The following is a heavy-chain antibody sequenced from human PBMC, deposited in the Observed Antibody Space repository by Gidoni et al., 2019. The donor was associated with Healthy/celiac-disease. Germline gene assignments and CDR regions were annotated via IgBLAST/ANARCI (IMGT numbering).Heavy chain of an antibody. D-gene: IGHD3-3*01. CDR1: GFTSSSDA. J-gene: IGHJ4*02. Sequence: EVQLLESGGGLVQPGGSLRLSCAAPGFTSSSDAMSWVRQATGKGLEWVSAISGSGGSTYYADSVKGRFTISRDNSKNTLYLQMNSLRAEDTAVYYCAKGVDYDFWSGYLDYWGQGTLVTVSS. CDR2: ISGSGGST. CDR3: AKGVDYDFWSGYLDY. V-gene: IGHV3-23*01.